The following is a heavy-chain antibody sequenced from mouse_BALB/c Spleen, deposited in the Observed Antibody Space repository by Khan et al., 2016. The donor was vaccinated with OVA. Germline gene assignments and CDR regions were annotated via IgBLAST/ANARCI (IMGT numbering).Heavy chain of an antibody. Sequence: QVQLKESGPGLVAPSQSLSITCTVSGFSLTTYGVHWVRQPPGKGLEWLVVIWSDGITTYNSALKSRLSIIKDNSKSQVFLKMNSLQTDDTAMYYCARGGFYAMDYWGQGTSVTVSS. CDR2: IWSDGIT. CDR1: GFSLTTYG. V-gene: IGHV2-6*02. J-gene: IGHJ4*01. CDR3: ARGGFYAMDY.